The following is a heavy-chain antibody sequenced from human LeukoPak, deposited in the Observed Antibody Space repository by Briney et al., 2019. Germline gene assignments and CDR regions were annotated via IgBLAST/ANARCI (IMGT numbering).Heavy chain of an antibody. D-gene: IGHD5-18*01. CDR3: ARFGYSYGYTFDY. J-gene: IGHJ4*02. CDR2: IIPTFGTA. V-gene: IGHV1-69*01. CDR1: EGTFSSYA. Sequence: GASVKVSFKASEGTFSSYAISWVRQAPGQGLEWMGGIIPTFGTANYAQKFQGRVTITADESTSTAYMELSSLRSEDTAVYYCARFGYSYGYTFDYWGQGTLVTVSS.